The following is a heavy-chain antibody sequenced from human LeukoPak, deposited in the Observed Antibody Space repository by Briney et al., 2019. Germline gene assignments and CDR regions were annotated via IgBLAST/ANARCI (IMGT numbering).Heavy chain of an antibody. Sequence: ASVKVSCKASGYTFTSYDINWVRQATGQGLEWMGWMNPNSGNTGYAQKFQGRVTITRNTSISTAYMELSSLRSEDTAVYYCATGMYSSGWYDSGLGYWGQGTLVTVSS. J-gene: IGHJ4*02. CDR1: GYTFTSYD. CDR2: MNPNSGNT. D-gene: IGHD6-19*01. V-gene: IGHV1-8*03. CDR3: ATGMYSSGWYDSGLGY.